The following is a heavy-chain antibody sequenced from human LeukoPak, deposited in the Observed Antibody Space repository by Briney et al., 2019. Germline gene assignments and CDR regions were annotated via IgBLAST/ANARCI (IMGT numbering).Heavy chain of an antibody. V-gene: IGHV3-23*01. Sequence: PGGSLRHSCAASRFSFSTYSISWVRQAPGKGLEWVSSIRGSGADKYYADSVKGRFSISRDNSQHTLSLQMNSLRAEDTAVYYCAKISWDGRGTFDWGRGTLVTVSS. CDR1: RFSFSTYS. CDR2: IRGSGADK. D-gene: IGHD1/OR15-1a*01. J-gene: IGHJ4*02. CDR3: AKISWDGRGTFD.